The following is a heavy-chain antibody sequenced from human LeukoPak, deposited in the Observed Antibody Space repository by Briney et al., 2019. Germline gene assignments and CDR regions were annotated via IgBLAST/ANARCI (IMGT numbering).Heavy chain of an antibody. Sequence: GASVKVSCKASGYTFTGYYMHWVRQAPGQGLEWMGWINPNSGGTNYAQKFQGRVTMTRDTSISTAYMELSRLRSDDTAVYYCARTRGYSSYDPLDYWGQGTLVTVSS. D-gene: IGHD5-12*01. CDR1: GYTFTGYY. J-gene: IGHJ4*02. CDR2: INPNSGGT. V-gene: IGHV1-2*02. CDR3: ARTRGYSSYDPLDY.